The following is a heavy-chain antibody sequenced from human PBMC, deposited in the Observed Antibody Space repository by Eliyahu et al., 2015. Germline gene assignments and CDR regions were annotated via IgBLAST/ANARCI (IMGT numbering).Heavy chain of an antibody. CDR1: GYSFTSYW. CDR3: ARHEFDGAVAGTRAYAY. CDR2: IDPRDSYT. Sequence: EVQLVQSGAEVKKPGESLRISCKGSGYSFTSYWISWVRQMPGKGLEWMGRIDPRDSYTNYSPSFQGHVTISADKSISTAYLQWSSLKASDTAMYYCARHEFDGAVAGTRAYAYWGQGTLVTVSS. V-gene: IGHV5-10-1*03. J-gene: IGHJ4*02. D-gene: IGHD6-19*01.